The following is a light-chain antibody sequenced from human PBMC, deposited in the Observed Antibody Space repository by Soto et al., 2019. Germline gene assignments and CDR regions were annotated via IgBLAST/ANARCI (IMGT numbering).Light chain of an antibody. CDR2: DVS. Sequence: QSVLTRPRSVSGSPGQSVTISCTGTSSDVGGYNYVSWYQQHPGKAPKLMIYDVSRRPSGVPDRFSGSKSGNTASLTISGLQAEDEADYYCCSYAGSYRYVFGTGTKVTVL. CDR3: CSYAGSYRYV. V-gene: IGLV2-11*01. J-gene: IGLJ1*01. CDR1: SSDVGGYNY.